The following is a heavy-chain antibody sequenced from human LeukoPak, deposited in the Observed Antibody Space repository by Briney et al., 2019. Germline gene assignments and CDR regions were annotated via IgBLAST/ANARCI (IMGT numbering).Heavy chain of an antibody. Sequence: GGSLRLSCAASGFTFSSYAMHWVRQAPGKGLEWVAVISYDGSNKYYADSVKGRFTISRDNSENTLYLQMNSLRAEDTAVYYCARGIKGSGYLFDYWGQGTLVTVSS. CDR3: ARGIKGSGYLFDY. CDR1: GFTFSSYA. CDR2: ISYDGSNK. J-gene: IGHJ4*02. D-gene: IGHD3-22*01. V-gene: IGHV3-30*01.